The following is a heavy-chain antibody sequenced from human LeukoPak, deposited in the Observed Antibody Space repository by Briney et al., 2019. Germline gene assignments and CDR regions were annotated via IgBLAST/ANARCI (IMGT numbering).Heavy chain of an antibody. D-gene: IGHD4-17*01. V-gene: IGHV3-9*01. CDR1: GFTFDDYA. CDR2: ISWNSGSI. CDR3: AKDTPYGDYAFDI. Sequence: GGSLRLSCAASGFTFDDYAMHWVRQAPGKGLEWVSGISWNSGSIGYADSVKGRFTICRDNAKNSLYLQMNSLRAEDTALYYCAKDTPYGDYAFDIWGQGTMVTVSS. J-gene: IGHJ3*02.